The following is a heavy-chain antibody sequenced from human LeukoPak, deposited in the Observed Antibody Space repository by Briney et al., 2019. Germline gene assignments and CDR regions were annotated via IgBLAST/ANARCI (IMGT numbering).Heavy chain of an antibody. CDR1: GFSFSSDG. Sequence: GGSLRLSCSASGFSFSSDGMSWVRQAPGKGLEWVSGILGGAGSTYYADSVKGRFTISRDNPKNTLYLQMNSLRAEDTAVYYCAHGTMYQLDYWGQGTLVTVSS. D-gene: IGHD2-2*01. J-gene: IGHJ4*02. CDR2: ILGGAGST. V-gene: IGHV3-23*01. CDR3: AHGTMYQLDY.